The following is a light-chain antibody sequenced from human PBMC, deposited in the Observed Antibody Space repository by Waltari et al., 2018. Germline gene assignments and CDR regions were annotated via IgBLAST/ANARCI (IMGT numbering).Light chain of an antibody. Sequence: QSALTQPRSVSGSPGQSVTISCTATSSDVGGYNYVSWYQQHPGKAPKLVIYDVSKRPSGVPDRFSGSKSGNTASLTISGLQAEDEADYYCCSYAYTYWVFGGGTKLTVL. CDR1: SSDVGGYNY. J-gene: IGLJ3*02. CDR3: CSYAYTYWV. CDR2: DVS. V-gene: IGLV2-11*01.